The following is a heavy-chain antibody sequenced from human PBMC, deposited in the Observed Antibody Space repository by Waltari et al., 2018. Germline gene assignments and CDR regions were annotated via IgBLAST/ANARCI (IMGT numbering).Heavy chain of an antibody. CDR3: ARDGPQYYYDSSGYQPPSCDY. V-gene: IGHV4-4*07. CDR2: IYTSGST. Sequence: QVQLQESGPGLVKPSETLSITCTVSGGSISSYYWSWIRQPAGKGLEWIGRIYTSGSTNYNPSLKSRVTMSVDTSKNQFSLKLSSVTAADTAVYYCARDGPQYYYDSSGYQPPSCDYWGQGTLVTVSS. D-gene: IGHD3-22*01. CDR1: GGSISSYY. J-gene: IGHJ4*02.